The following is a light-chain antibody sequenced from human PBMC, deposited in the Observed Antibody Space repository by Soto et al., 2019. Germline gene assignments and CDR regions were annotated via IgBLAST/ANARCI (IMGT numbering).Light chain of an antibody. V-gene: IGKV1-5*01. Sequence: DIQMTQSPSTLSAPVGDRVTITCRASQSISSWLAWYQQKPGKAPKLLIYDASSLESGVPSRFSGSGSGTEFTLTISSLQPDDFATYYCQQYNSYSATFGPGTKVDIK. CDR3: QQYNSYSAT. J-gene: IGKJ3*01. CDR2: DAS. CDR1: QSISSW.